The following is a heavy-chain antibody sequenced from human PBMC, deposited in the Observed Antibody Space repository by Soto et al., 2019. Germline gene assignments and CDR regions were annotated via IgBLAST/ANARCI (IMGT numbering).Heavy chain of an antibody. V-gene: IGHV3-74*01. CDR1: GFTFSSYW. D-gene: IGHD2-15*01. CDR2: INSDGSST. CDR3: VRTSLVVAAGTREDY. Sequence: EVQLVESGGGLVQPGGSLRLSCAASGFTFSSYWMHWVRQAPGKGLVWVSRINSDGSSTSYADSVKGRFTISRDNAKNTLYRQMNSLRAEDTAGYYCVRTSLVVAAGTREDYWGQGTLVPFSS. J-gene: IGHJ4*02.